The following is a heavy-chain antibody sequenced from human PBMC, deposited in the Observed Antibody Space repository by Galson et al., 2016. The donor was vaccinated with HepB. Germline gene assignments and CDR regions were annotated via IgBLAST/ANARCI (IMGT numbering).Heavy chain of an antibody. CDR1: GFIFSTYD. Sequence: SMRFPCAASGFIFSTYDMHWVRQPPGKGLEWVSAIGTVGDTHYPDSVKGRFTISRENAKTSLYLQMNSLRAGDTAVYYCVRGKALWELPPYYGMNVWGQGTTVIVTS. CDR2: IGTVGDT. J-gene: IGHJ6*02. CDR3: VRGKALWELPPYYGMNV. D-gene: IGHD1-26*01. V-gene: IGHV3-13*04.